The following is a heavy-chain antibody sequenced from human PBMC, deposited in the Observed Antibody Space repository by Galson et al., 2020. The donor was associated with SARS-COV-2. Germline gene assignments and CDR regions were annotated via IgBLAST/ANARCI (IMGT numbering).Heavy chain of an antibody. CDR1: GFASGIYH. J-gene: IGHJ6*02. CDR2: IGGGADNT. CDR3: AKVNWDRGNGDV. Sequence: TGGSLRLSCTGSGFASGIYHMSWVRQAPGKGLEWVSAIGGGADNTYYTDSVKGRFTISRDSFRNTLYLQMNSLRANDTAVYYCAKVNWDRGNGDVWGQGTTITVSS. D-gene: IGHD7-27*01. V-gene: IGHV3-23*01.